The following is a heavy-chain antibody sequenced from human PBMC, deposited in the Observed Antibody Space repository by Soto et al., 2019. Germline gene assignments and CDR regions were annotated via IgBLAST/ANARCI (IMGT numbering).Heavy chain of an antibody. CDR2: ISAYNGNT. D-gene: IGHD5-18*01. CDR1: GYTFTSYG. Sequence: ASVKVSCKASGYTFTSYGISWVRQAPGQGLEWMGWISAYNGNTNYAQKLQGRVTMTTDTSTSTAYMELSSLRSEDTAVYYCARGHVDTAMVTDAFDIWGQGTRVTVAS. J-gene: IGHJ3*02. CDR3: ARGHVDTAMVTDAFDI. V-gene: IGHV1-18*01.